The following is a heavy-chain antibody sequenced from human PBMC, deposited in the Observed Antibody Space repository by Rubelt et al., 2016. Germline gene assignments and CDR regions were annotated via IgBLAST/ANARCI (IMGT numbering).Heavy chain of an antibody. CDR3: ATRLAPAAIPAQYYYYYGMDV. V-gene: IGHV1-69*01. J-gene: IGHJ6*02. Sequence: GGIIPIFGTANYAQKFQGRVTITADESTSTAYMELSSLRSEDTAVYYCATRLAPAAIPAQYYYYYGMDVWGQGTTVTVSS. D-gene: IGHD2-2*01. CDR2: IIPIFGTA.